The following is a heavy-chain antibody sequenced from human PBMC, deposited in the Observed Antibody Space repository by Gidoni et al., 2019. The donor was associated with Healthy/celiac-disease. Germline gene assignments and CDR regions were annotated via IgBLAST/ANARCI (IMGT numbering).Heavy chain of an antibody. V-gene: IGHV5-51*01. CDR1: GYSFTSYW. Sequence: EVQLVQSGAEVKKPGESLKISCKGCGYSFTSYWIGWVRQMPGKGLEWMGIIYHGEYDTRYSPYCQGQVTISADKSSSTAYMQWSSLKAADTAMYYCARGTGYADYWGQGTLVTVSS. CDR2: IYHGEYDT. CDR3: ARGTGYADY. D-gene: IGHD3-9*01. J-gene: IGHJ4*02.